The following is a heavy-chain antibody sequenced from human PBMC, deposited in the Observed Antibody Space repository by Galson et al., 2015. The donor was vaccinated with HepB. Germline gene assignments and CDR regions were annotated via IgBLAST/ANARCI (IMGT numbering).Heavy chain of an antibody. CDR2: IYPGDSDT. Sequence: QSGAEVKKPGESLKISCQGSGSSFTSYWIGWVRQMPGKGLEWMGIIYPGDSDTRYSPSFQVKVTISADKSISTAYLQWSSLKVSGTAMYYCARSRYYYYYMDLWGKGTTVTVSS. CDR3: ARSRYYYYYMDL. CDR1: GSSFTSYW. J-gene: IGHJ6*03. V-gene: IGHV5-51*03.